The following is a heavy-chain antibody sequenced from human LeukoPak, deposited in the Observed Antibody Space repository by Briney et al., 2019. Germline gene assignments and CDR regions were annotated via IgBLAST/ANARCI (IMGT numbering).Heavy chain of an antibody. CDR2: VSYSGST. D-gene: IGHD4-17*01. J-gene: IGHJ6*02. CDR1: GASINSYY. Sequence: SETLSLTCTVSGASINSYYWSWIRQPPGKGLQWIGCVSYSGSTDYNPALKSRVTISEDTSRSQVSLKLSSVTAADTAVYFCARGKFGDFEDWGQGTTVTVSS. CDR3: ARGKFGDFED. V-gene: IGHV4-59*01.